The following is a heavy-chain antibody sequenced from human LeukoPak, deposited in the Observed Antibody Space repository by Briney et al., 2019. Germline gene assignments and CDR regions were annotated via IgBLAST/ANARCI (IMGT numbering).Heavy chain of an antibody. CDR1: GGSISSYY. D-gene: IGHD5-12*01. V-gene: IGHV4-59*01. CDR2: IYYSGST. J-gene: IGHJ4*02. Sequence: SETLSLTCTVSGGSISSYYWSWIRQPPGMGLEWIGYIYYSGSTNYNPSLKSRVTISVDTSKNQFSLKLSSVTAADTAVYYCATSLGGYYFDYWGQGTLVTVSS. CDR3: ATSLGGYYFDY.